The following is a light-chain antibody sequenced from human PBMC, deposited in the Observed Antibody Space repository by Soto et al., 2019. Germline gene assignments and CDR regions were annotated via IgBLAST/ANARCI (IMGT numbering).Light chain of an antibody. CDR2: GAS. V-gene: IGKV3-15*01. Sequence: VMTQSPATLSVSPGERATLSCWASETVATNLAWYQQKPGQAPRPLISGASTRGAGISDRFRGSGSGTEFTLTISSLRSEDSAIYYCQQYFEWPPMTFGQGTKVEI. CDR1: ETVATN. CDR3: QQYFEWPPMT. J-gene: IGKJ1*01.